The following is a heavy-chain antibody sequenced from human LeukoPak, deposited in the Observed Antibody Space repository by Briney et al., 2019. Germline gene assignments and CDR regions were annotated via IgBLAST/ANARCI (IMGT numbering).Heavy chain of an antibody. Sequence: ASVKVSCKASGCTFTSYYMHWVRQAPGQGLEWMGIINPSGGSTSYAQKSQGRVTMTRDTSTSTVYMELSSLRSEDTAVYYCARNSLVDHIDPWGQGTLVTVSS. CDR1: GCTFTSYY. CDR2: INPSGGST. CDR3: ARNSLVDHIDP. J-gene: IGHJ5*02. V-gene: IGHV1-46*01. D-gene: IGHD2-8*02.